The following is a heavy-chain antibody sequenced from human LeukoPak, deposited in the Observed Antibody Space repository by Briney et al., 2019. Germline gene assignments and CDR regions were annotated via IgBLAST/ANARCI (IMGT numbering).Heavy chain of an antibody. V-gene: IGHV3-53*01. CDR1: GFTVSSNY. D-gene: IGHD3-16*01. CDR3: ARNQQLGGHSYYYYGMDV. J-gene: IGHJ6*02. Sequence: PGGSLRLSCAASGFTVSSNYMSWVRQAPGKGLEWVSVIYSGGSTYYADSVKGRFTISRDNSKNTLYLQMNSLRADDTAIYYCARNQQLGGHSYYYYGMDVWGQGTTVTVSS. CDR2: IYSGGST.